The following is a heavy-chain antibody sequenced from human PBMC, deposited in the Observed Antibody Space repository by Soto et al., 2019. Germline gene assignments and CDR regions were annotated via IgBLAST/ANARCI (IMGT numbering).Heavy chain of an antibody. CDR2: INPSGGST. CDR3: ARDPAQFDTAIILPPYYFDY. CDR1: GYTFTSYY. Sequence: ASVKVSCKASGYTFTSYYMHWVRQAPGQGLEWMGIINPSGGSTSYAQKFQGRVTMTRDTSTSTVYMELSSLRSEDTAVYYCARDPAQFDTAIILPPYYFDYWGQGTLVTVPQ. J-gene: IGHJ4*02. D-gene: IGHD5-18*01. V-gene: IGHV1-46*01.